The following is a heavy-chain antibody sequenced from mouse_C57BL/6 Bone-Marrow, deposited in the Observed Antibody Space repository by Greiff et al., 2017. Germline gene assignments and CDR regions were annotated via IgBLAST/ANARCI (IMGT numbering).Heavy chain of an antibody. CDR2: IDPENGDT. CDR1: GFNIKDDY. J-gene: IGHJ1*03. CDR3: TTPLITTVVAKWYFDV. D-gene: IGHD1-1*01. V-gene: IGHV14-4*01. Sequence: EVKLMESGAELVRPGASVKLSCTASGFNIKDDYMHWVKQRPEQGLEWIGWIDPENGDTEYASKFQGKATITEDTSSNTAYLQLSSLTSEDTAVYYCTTPLITTVVAKWYFDVWGTGTTVTVSS.